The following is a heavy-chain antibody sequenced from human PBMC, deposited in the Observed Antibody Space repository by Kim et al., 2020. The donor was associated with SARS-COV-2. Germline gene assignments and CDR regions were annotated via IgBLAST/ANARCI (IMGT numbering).Heavy chain of an antibody. D-gene: IGHD2-21*01. Sequence: SETLSLTCAVYGGSFSGYYWSWIRQPPGKGLEWIGEINHSGSTNYNPSLKSRVSISVDTSKNQFSLKLSSVTAADTAVYYCARGGSIRWGDDPDFDYWGQGTMVTVSS. V-gene: IGHV4-34*01. J-gene: IGHJ4*02. CDR1: GGSFSGYY. CDR3: ARGGSIRWGDDPDFDY. CDR2: INHSGST.